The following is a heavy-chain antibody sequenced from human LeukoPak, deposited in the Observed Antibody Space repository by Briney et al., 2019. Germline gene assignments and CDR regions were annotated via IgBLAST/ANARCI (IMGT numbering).Heavy chain of an antibody. CDR2: IWHSGST. CDR3: ARDGSISSWAIDY. CDR1: GYSSGYF. Sequence: PSETLSLTRAVSGYSSGYFWGWIRQPPGKGLEWIGSIWHSGSTYYNPSLKSRVTIPLHTSKNQFSLKLTSVTAADTAVYYCARDGSISSWAIDYWGQGTLVTVS. V-gene: IGHV4-38-2*02. J-gene: IGHJ4*02. D-gene: IGHD6-13*01.